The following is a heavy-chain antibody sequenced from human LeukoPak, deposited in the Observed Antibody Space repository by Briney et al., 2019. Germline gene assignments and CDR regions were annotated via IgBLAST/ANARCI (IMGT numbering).Heavy chain of an antibody. V-gene: IGHV4-38-2*01. D-gene: IGHD3-9*01. Sequence: SETLSLTCAVSGYSISSGYYWGWIRQPPGKGLEWIGSIYHSGSTYYNPSLKSLVTISVDTSKNQFSLKLSSVTAADTAVYYCARRYFDGNDYWGQGTLVTVSS. CDR2: IYHSGST. J-gene: IGHJ4*02. CDR3: ARRYFDGNDY. CDR1: GYSISSGYY.